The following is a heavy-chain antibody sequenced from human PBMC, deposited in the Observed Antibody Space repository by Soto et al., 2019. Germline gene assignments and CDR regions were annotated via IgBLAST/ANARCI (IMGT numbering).Heavy chain of an antibody. V-gene: IGHV3-48*03. CDR3: ARYDRDYYYGMDV. J-gene: IGHJ6*02. D-gene: IGHD3-16*01. CDR1: GFTFYTYE. Sequence: GGSRRLSCVASGFTFYTYETNWVRQAPGKGLEWVSYITSTGSTIYYADSVKGRFTISGDNAKNSLYLQMNNLRAEDTAVYHCARYDRDYYYGMDVGGQGTTVTVSS. CDR2: ITSTGSTI.